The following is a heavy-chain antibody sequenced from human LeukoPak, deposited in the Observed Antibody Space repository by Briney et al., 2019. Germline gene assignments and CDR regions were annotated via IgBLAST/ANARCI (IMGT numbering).Heavy chain of an antibody. D-gene: IGHD2-21*01. CDR2: IYHSGRT. CDR3: ARSRSRPLLPPLPKSQYYFDY. V-gene: IGHV4-38-2*02. J-gene: IGHJ4*02. Sequence: SETLSLTCTVSGYSISSGYYWGWIRQPPGKGLEWIGSIYHSGRTFYNPSLKSRVTISVDTSKNQFSLKLSSVTAADTAVYYCARSRSRPLLPPLPKSQYYFDYWGQGTLVTVSS. CDR1: GYSISSGYY.